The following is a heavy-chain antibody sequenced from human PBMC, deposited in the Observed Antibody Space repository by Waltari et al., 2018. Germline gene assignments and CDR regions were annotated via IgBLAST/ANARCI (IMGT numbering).Heavy chain of an antibody. CDR1: GFTFDDYA. D-gene: IGHD6-19*01. CDR3: AKAIARLVYGVAFDI. Sequence: EVQLVESGGGLVQPGRSLRLSCAASGFTFDDYAMHWVRQAPGKGLEWVSGISWNSGSIGYADSVKGRFTISRDNAKNSLYLQMNSLRAEDMALYYCAKAIARLVYGVAFDIWGQGTMVTVSS. CDR2: ISWNSGSI. J-gene: IGHJ3*02. V-gene: IGHV3-9*03.